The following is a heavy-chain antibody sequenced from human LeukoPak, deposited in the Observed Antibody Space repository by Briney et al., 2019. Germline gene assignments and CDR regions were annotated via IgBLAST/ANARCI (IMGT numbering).Heavy chain of an antibody. CDR2: ISSSGSTI. CDR3: ARDQKRYYYDSSGYPDY. J-gene: IGHJ4*02. D-gene: IGHD3-22*01. Sequence: GGSLRLSCAASGFTFSDYYMSWIRQAPGKGLEWVSYISSSGSTIYYADSVKGRFTISRDNAKNSLYLQMNSLRAEDTAVHYCARDQKRYYYDSSGYPDYRGQGTLVTVSS. CDR1: GFTFSDYY. V-gene: IGHV3-11*04.